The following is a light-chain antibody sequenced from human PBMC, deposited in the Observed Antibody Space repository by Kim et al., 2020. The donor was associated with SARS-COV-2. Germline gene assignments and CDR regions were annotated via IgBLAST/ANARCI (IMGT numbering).Light chain of an antibody. CDR3: QQYDRSPYT. CDR2: GTS. J-gene: IGKJ2*01. CDR1: QSVASTH. V-gene: IGKV3-20*01. Sequence: EIVLTQSPGTLSLSPGERATLSCRASQSVASTHLAWFQQKPGQAPRLLIYGTSSRATGIPDRFSASESGTDFTLTISRLEPEDFAVYYCQQYDRSPYTFGQGTKLEI.